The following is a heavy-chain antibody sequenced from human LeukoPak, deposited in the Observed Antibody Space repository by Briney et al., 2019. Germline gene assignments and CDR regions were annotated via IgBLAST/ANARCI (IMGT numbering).Heavy chain of an antibody. J-gene: IGHJ4*02. CDR2: ISPYTGDT. V-gene: IGHV1-18*04. Sequence: ASVKVSCKASGYTFSSYGISWVRQAPGQGLEWMGSISPYTGDTKYAERLQDRVIMATDTSTRTAYMELRSLTSDDTAVFYCARDQYDSVWGSYRPYFDFWGQGTLVTVSS. D-gene: IGHD3-16*02. CDR1: GYTFSSYG. CDR3: ARDQYDSVWGSYRPYFDF.